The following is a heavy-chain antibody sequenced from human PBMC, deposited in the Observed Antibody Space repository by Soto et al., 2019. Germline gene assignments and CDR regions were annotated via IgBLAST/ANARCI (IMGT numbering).Heavy chain of an antibody. D-gene: IGHD3-22*01. CDR1: GGSIISGDYS. Sequence: PAETLSLTCAVSGGSIISGDYSFICIRQPPWNGLELIGYIYHSGSTYYNPSLKSRVTISVDRSKNQFSLKLSSVTAADTAVYYCARAGNWDYYDSSGYYSSHYYYYYGMDVWGQGTTVTVSS. CDR2: IYHSGST. V-gene: IGHV4-30-2*01. J-gene: IGHJ6*02. CDR3: ARAGNWDYYDSSGYYSSHYYYYYGMDV.